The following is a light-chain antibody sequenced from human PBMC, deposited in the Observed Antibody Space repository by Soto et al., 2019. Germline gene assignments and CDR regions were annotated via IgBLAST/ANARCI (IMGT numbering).Light chain of an antibody. CDR3: QSYDSSPNGSRV. V-gene: IGLV1-40*01. CDR2: ANN. CDR1: RTNIGAGYN. J-gene: IGLJ2*01. Sequence: QSVLTQPPSVSGAPGQRVTISCTGSRTNIGAGYNVQWYQQVPGTAPKLLIYANNNRPSGVPDRFSGSKSGTSASLAITGLQAEDEADYYCQSYDSSPNGSRVFGGGTKLTVL.